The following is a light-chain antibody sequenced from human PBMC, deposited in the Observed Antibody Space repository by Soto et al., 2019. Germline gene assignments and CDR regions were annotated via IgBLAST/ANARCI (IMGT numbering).Light chain of an antibody. CDR3: QQCDNLPLT. CDR1: QDISKY. CDR2: DAS. J-gene: IGKJ4*01. Sequence: DIQMTQSPSSLSASVGDRVTITCQASQDISKYLNWYQQKPGKAPKLLIYDASNLEIGVPSRFSGSGSGTDFTFTISSLQPEDIATYYCQQCDNLPLTFGGGTKVDIK. V-gene: IGKV1-33*01.